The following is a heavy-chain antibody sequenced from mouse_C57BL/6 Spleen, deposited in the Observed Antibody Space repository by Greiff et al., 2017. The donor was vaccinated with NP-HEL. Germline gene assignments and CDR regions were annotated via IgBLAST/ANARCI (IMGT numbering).Heavy chain of an antibody. CDR1: GFTFSSYA. J-gene: IGHJ2*01. CDR2: ISDGGRYT. D-gene: IGHD1-1*01. V-gene: IGHV5-4*01. CDR3: AREDYYGSSYFDY. Sequence: EVQLQESGGGLVKPGGSLKLSCAASGFTFSSYAMSWVRQTPEKRLEWVATISDGGRYTYYPDNVKGRFTISRDNAKNNLYLQMSHLKSEDTSMYYCAREDYYGSSYFDYWGQGTTLTVSS.